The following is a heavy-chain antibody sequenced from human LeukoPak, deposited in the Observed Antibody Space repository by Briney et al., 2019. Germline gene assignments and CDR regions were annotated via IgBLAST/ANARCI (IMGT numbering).Heavy chain of an antibody. Sequence: SETLSLTCAVSGGSISSGAYSWSWIRQPPGKGLEGVGDIYHSGSTYYNPSLKSRVTISVDRSKNQFSLKLSSVTAADTAVYYCARAAGFWSGYRNWFDPWGQGTLVTVSS. J-gene: IGHJ5*02. D-gene: IGHD3-3*01. V-gene: IGHV4-30-2*01. CDR2: IYHSGST. CDR3: ARAAGFWSGYRNWFDP. CDR1: GGSISSGAYS.